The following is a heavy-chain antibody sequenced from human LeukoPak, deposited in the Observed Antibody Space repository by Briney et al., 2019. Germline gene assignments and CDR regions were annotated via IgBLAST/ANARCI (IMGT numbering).Heavy chain of an antibody. V-gene: IGHV4-34*01. Sequence: SETLSLTCAVYGGSFSGYYWSWIRQPPGKELEWIGKINHSGSTNYNPSLKSRVTISVDTSKNQFSLKLSSVTAADTAVYYCARNRGATSFDYWGQGTLVTVSS. CDR2: INHSGST. D-gene: IGHD1-26*01. CDR3: ARNRGATSFDY. J-gene: IGHJ4*02. CDR1: GGSFSGYY.